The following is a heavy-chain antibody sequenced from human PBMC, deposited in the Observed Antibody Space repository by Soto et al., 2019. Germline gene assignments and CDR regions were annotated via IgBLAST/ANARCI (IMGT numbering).Heavy chain of an antibody. CDR1: GFTFSSYG. D-gene: IGHD3-22*01. Sequence: PGGSLRLSCAASGFTFSSYGMHWVRQAPGKGLEWVAVIWYDGSNKYYADSVKGRFTISRDNSKNTLYLQMNSLRAEDTAVYYCARDSPQAYYYDSSGYFDYWGQGTLVTVSS. J-gene: IGHJ4*02. V-gene: IGHV3-33*01. CDR3: ARDSPQAYYYDSSGYFDY. CDR2: IWYDGSNK.